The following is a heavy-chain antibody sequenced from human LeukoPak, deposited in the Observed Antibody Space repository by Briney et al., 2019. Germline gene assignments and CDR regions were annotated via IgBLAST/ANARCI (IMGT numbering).Heavy chain of an antibody. CDR2: ISAYNGNT. V-gene: IGHV1-18*01. D-gene: IGHD2-15*01. J-gene: IGHJ3*02. CDR1: GYTFTSYG. CDR3: ASKAILGALGYCSGGSCYSHAFDI. Sequence: GASVEVSCKASGYTFTSYGISWVRQAPGQGLEWMGWISAYNGNTNYAQKLQGRVTMTTDTSTSTAYMELRSLRSDDTAVYYCASKAILGALGYCSGGSCYSHAFDIWGQGTMVTVSS.